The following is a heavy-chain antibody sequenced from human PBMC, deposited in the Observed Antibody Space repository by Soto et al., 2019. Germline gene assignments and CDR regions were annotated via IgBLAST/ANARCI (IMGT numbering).Heavy chain of an antibody. V-gene: IGHV3-21*01. Sequence: GGSLRLSCAASGFTFSSYSMNWVRQAPGKGLEWVSSISSSSSYIYYADSVKGRFTISRDNAKNSLYLQMNSLRAEDTAVYYCARERPYYYDSSGYSTSHFDYWGQGTLVTVSS. CDR1: GFTFSSYS. CDR3: ARERPYYYDSSGYSTSHFDY. CDR2: ISSSSSYI. D-gene: IGHD3-22*01. J-gene: IGHJ4*02.